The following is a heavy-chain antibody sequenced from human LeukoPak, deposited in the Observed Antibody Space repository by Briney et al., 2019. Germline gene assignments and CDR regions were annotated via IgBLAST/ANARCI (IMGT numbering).Heavy chain of an antibody. Sequence: GGSLRLSCSASGFTFSSYTMNWVRQAPGKGLEWVSYIVSSSSIYYTDSVRGRFTISRNNAKNSLYLQMNSLRDEDTAVYYCARGYGDYLGDYWGQGTLVTVSS. V-gene: IGHV3-48*02. CDR2: IVSSSSI. D-gene: IGHD4-17*01. CDR1: GFTFSSYT. J-gene: IGHJ4*02. CDR3: ARGYGDYLGDY.